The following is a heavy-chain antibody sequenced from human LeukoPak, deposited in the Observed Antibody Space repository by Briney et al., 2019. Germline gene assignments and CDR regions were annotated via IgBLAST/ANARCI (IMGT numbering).Heavy chain of an antibody. V-gene: IGHV4-4*07. D-gene: IGHD2-2*01. Sequence: KPSETLSLTCTVSGGSISSYYWSWIRQPAGKGLEWIGRINTSGNTNYNPSLKSRVTISVDTSKNQFSLKLTSVTAADTAVYYCAREPRGNCSSTSCPFYYYMDVWGKGTTVTVSS. J-gene: IGHJ6*03. CDR3: AREPRGNCSSTSCPFYYYMDV. CDR2: INTSGNT. CDR1: GGSISSYY.